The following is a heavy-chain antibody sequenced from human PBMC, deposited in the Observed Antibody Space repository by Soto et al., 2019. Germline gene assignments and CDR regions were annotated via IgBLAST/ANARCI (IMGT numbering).Heavy chain of an antibody. J-gene: IGHJ6*02. Sequence: GGSLRLSCAASGLTFSSYWMHWVRQAPGKGLVWVSLIYSGGTIYYADSVKGRFTISRDNAKNSLYLQMNSLRDEDTAVYYCARVIMDVWGQGTTVTVSS. CDR2: IYSGGTI. CDR1: GLTFSSYW. CDR3: ARVIMDV. V-gene: IGHV3-48*02.